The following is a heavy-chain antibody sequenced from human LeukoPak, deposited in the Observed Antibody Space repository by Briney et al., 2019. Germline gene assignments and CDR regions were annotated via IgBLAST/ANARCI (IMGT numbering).Heavy chain of an antibody. J-gene: IGHJ5*02. V-gene: IGHV4-4*07. CDR3: ARDRRDYRAYWFDL. CDR1: GGSISSYY. CDR2: IYTSGST. Sequence: PSETLSLTCTVSGGSISSYYWSWIRQPAGKGLEWIGRIYTSGSTNYNPSLKSRVTMSVDTSKNQFSLKLSSVTAADTAVYYCARDRRDYRAYWFDLWGQGTLVTVSS. D-gene: IGHD1-26*01.